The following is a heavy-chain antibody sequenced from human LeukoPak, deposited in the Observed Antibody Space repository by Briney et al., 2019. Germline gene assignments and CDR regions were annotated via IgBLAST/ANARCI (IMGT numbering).Heavy chain of an antibody. CDR2: ISGSGGST. Sequence: GTLRLSCADSGFTFSSYGMSWVRQAPGKGLEWVSAISGSGGSTYYTDSVKGRFTISRDNSKNTLYLQMNSLRAEDTAVYYCATSTGYSSSWQTPNAYWGQGTLVTVSS. CDR1: GFTFSSYG. V-gene: IGHV3-23*01. CDR3: ATSTGYSSSWQTPNAY. J-gene: IGHJ4*02. D-gene: IGHD6-13*01.